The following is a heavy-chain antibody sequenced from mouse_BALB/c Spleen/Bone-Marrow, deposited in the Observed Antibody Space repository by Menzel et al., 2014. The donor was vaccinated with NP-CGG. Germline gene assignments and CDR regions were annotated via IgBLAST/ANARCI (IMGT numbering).Heavy chain of an antibody. D-gene: IGHD2-12*01. CDR3: TRYEVPYTMDY. V-gene: IGHV1-69*02. CDR1: GYTFTSYW. CDR2: IYPSDGYT. Sequence: QVQLQQSGAELVRPGASVKLSCKASGYTFTSYWISWVKQRPGQGLEWLGNIYPSDGYTNYNQMFKDKATLTVDKSSSTAYMQLSSPTSEDSAVYYCTRYEVPYTMDYWGQGTSVTVSS. J-gene: IGHJ4*01.